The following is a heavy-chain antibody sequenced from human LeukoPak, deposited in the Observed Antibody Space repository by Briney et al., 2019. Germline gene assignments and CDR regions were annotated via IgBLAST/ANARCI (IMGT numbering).Heavy chain of an antibody. D-gene: IGHD3-22*01. CDR2: IRYDGSNK. J-gene: IGHJ4*02. V-gene: IGHV3-30*02. Sequence: PGGSLRLSCAASGFTFSSYGMHWVRQAPGKGLEWVAFIRYDGSNKYYADSVKARFTISKDNSKNTLYLQMNSLRAEDTAVYYCARVLHKRNYDSSTYYGYWGQGTLVTVSS. CDR1: GFTFSSYG. CDR3: ARVLHKRNYDSSTYYGY.